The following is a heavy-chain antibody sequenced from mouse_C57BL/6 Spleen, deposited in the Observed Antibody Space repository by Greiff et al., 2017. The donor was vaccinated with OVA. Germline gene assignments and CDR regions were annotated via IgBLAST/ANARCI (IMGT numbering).Heavy chain of an antibody. V-gene: IGHV8-12*01. CDR3: ARRDDYDGCAY. CDR2: IYWDDDK. Sequence: QVTLKESGPGILQSSQTLSLTCSFSGFSLSTSGMGVSWIRQPSGKGLEWLAHIYWDDDKRYNPSLKSRLTISKDTSRNQVFLKITSVDTADTATYYCARRDDYDGCAYWGQGTLVTVSA. D-gene: IGHD2-4*01. CDR1: GFSLSTSGMG. J-gene: IGHJ3*01.